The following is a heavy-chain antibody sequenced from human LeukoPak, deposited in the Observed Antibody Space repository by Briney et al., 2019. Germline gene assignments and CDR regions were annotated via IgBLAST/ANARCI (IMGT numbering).Heavy chain of an antibody. CDR1: GFTFSNYG. V-gene: IGHV3-23*01. CDR3: AKDSTFDREDY. D-gene: IGHD3-22*01. CDR2: SSGSHGTT. Sequence: PGGSLRLSCAASGFTFSNYGMSWVRQAPGKGLEWVSASSGSHGTTYYADSVKGRFTISRDNSKNTLYLQMNSLRAEDTAVYYCAKDSTFDREDYWGQGTLVTVSS. J-gene: IGHJ4*02.